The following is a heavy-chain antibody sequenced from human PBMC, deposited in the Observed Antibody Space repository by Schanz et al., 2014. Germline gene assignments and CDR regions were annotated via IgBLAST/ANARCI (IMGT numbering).Heavy chain of an antibody. CDR1: GFTFSSHA. J-gene: IGHJ4*02. CDR2: VSYDGNTK. CDR3: ARGKSWVHAGGDFDY. Sequence: QVQLVESGGGVVQPGGSLRLSCAASGFTFSSHAIHWVRQAPGKGLEWVAVVSYDGNTKFYSDSVKGRFTISRDNSKNPVYPEMKRLRGEGPAVYYRARGKSWVHAGGDFDYWGQGTLVTVSS. D-gene: IGHD1-1*01. V-gene: IGHV3-30*14.